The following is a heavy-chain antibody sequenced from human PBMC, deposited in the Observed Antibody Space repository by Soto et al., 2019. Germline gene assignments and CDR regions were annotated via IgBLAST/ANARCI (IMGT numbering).Heavy chain of an antibody. V-gene: IGHV3-23*01. CDR3: TKQYSFLDF. Sequence: GGSLRLSCAASGFTFGFYSMSWVRQAPGKGLDWVSSIAATGAYYADSVKGRFIISRDDSKNTLYLQMSSLRAEDTAVYYCTKQYSFLDFWGQGAPVTVSS. J-gene: IGHJ4*02. CDR2: IAATGA. D-gene: IGHD2-21*01. CDR1: GFTFGFYS.